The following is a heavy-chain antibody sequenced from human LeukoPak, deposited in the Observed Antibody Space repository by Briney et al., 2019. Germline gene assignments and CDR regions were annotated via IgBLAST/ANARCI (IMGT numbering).Heavy chain of an antibody. J-gene: IGHJ5*02. CDR1: GGTFSSYA. CDR3: ARARNLGYCSSTSCRNWFDP. Sequence: SVKVSCTASGGTFSSYAISWVRQAPGQGLEWMGGIIPIFGTANYAQKPQGRVTITADESTSTAYMELSSLRSEDTAVYYCARARNLGYCSSTSCRNWFDPWGQGTLVTVSS. V-gene: IGHV1-69*13. D-gene: IGHD2-2*01. CDR2: IIPIFGTA.